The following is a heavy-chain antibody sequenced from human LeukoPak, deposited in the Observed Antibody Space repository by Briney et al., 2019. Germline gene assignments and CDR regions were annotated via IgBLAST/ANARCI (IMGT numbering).Heavy chain of an antibody. J-gene: IGHJ6*04. Sequence: GGSLRLSCAASGFTFSSYWMHWVRQAPGKGLVWVSRINSDGSSTSYADSVKGRFTISRDNAKNTLYLQMNSLRAEDTAVYYCARHGSGSEYYYYGMDVRGKGTTVTVSS. CDR3: ARHGSGSEYYYYGMDV. CDR1: GFTFSSYW. CDR2: INSDGSST. D-gene: IGHD3-10*01. V-gene: IGHV3-74*01.